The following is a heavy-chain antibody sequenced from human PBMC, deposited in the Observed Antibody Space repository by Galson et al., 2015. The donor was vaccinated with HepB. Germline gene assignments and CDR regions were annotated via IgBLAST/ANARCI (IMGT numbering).Heavy chain of an antibody. V-gene: IGHV1-8*01. D-gene: IGHD4-17*01. Sequence: SVKVSCKASGYSFTSYDIHWVRQVTGQGLEWMGWMSPKSGDTGYAQKFQGRVTMTRDTSMRTAFMELRSLTTEDTAMYYCAKGDGDYSESFDFWGQGTMVIVSS. CDR3: AKGDGDYSESFDF. CDR2: MSPKSGDT. CDR1: GYSFTSYD. J-gene: IGHJ3*01.